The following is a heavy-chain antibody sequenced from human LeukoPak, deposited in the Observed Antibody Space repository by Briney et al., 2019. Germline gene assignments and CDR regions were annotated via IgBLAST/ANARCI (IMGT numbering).Heavy chain of an antibody. Sequence: GGSLRLSCAASGFTFSSYAMHWVRQAPGKGLEWVAVISYDGSNKYYADSVKGRFTISRDNSKNTLYLQMNSLRAEDTAVYYCARDNDSRDPPHFDYWGQGTLVTVSS. CDR2: ISYDGSNK. J-gene: IGHJ4*02. CDR3: ARDNDSRDPPHFDY. V-gene: IGHV3-30*04. D-gene: IGHD3-16*01. CDR1: GFTFSSYA.